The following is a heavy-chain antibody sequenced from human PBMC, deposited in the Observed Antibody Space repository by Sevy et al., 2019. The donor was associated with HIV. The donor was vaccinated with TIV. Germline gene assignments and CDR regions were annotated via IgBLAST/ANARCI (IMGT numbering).Heavy chain of an antibody. J-gene: IGHJ4*02. Sequence: ASVKVSCKASGGTFSNYALSWVRQAPGQGLEWMGGIIPIFGTTNSAQKFQGRVTITADESRSTVYMDLSSLRSADTAVYYCARTPIVRIPVSTDLYFDSWGQGTLVTVSS. CDR1: GGTFSNYA. CDR3: ARTPIVRIPVSTDLYFDS. D-gene: IGHD3-10*01. V-gene: IGHV1-69*13. CDR2: IIPIFGTT.